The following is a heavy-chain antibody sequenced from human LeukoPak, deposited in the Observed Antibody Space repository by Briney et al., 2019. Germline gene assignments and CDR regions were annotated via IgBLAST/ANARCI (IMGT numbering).Heavy chain of an antibody. V-gene: IGHV4-59*01. CDR1: GGSISSYY. CDR3: ASLGGWPFDY. Sequence: SETLSLTCTVSGGSISSYYWSWIRQPPGKGLEWIGYIYYSGSTNYNPSLKSRVTISVDTSKNQFSLKLSSVTAADTAVYYCASLGGWPFDYWGQGTLVTVSS. CDR2: IYYSGST. J-gene: IGHJ4*02. D-gene: IGHD6-19*01.